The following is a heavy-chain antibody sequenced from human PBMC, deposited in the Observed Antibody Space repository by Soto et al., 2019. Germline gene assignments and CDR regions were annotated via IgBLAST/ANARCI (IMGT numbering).Heavy chain of an antibody. J-gene: IGHJ5*02. CDR2: ISSTSSTI. V-gene: IGHV3-48*02. D-gene: IGHD3-22*01. CDR3: ASPGDDSSYTWWFSS. Sequence: GKGLEWVSYISSTSSTIYYADSVKGRFTISRDNAKNSLYLQMNSLRDEDTAVYYCASPGDDSSYTWWFSSWGQRTLVSVSS.